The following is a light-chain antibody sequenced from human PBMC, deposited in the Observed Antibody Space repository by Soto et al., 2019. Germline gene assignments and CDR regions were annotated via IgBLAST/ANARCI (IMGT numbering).Light chain of an antibody. CDR2: AAS. CDR1: QDIGNS. V-gene: IGKV1-33*01. J-gene: IGKJ5*01. Sequence: DIQMTQSPSSLSGSVGDRVTITCQASQDIGNSVNWYQQKPGKAPKLLLSAASNLETGDTLRFSGSGSGTEFAFIISSLQPEDVATYFCQQYGSLPITFGQGTRLEIK. CDR3: QQYGSLPIT.